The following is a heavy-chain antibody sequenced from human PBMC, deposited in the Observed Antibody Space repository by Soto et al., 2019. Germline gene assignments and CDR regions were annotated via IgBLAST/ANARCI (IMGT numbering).Heavy chain of an antibody. CDR1: GFTFSSYA. CDR2: ISGSGGST. V-gene: IGHV3-23*01. CDR3: AKERILWFGELFDY. D-gene: IGHD3-10*01. J-gene: IGHJ4*02. Sequence: PGGSLSLSCAASGFTFSSYAMIWVRQAQGKGLEWVSAISGSGGSTYYADSVKGRFTISRDNSKNTLYLQMNSLRAEDTAVYYCAKERILWFGELFDYWGQGTLVTVSS.